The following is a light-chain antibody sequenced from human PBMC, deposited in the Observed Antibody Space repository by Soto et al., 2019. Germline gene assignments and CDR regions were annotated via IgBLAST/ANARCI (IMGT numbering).Light chain of an antibody. J-gene: IGKJ3*01. CDR3: QQFNKWPPV. Sequence: EIVMTQSPVTLSVSPGEXATLSCRASQSVGRNLDWYQQKPGQAPRLLIYDASNRATGIPARLSGSGSGTEFTLIISSLQSEDFAVYYCQQFNKWPPVFGPGTKVDIK. V-gene: IGKV3-15*01. CDR1: QSVGRN. CDR2: DAS.